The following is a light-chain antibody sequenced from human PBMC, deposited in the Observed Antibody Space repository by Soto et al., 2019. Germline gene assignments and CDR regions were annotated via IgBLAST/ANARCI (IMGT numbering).Light chain of an antibody. CDR2: EGS. CDR1: SSDVGSYNL. V-gene: IGLV2-23*01. CDR3: CSYAGSSGHVV. Sequence: QSVLTQPASVSGSPGQSITISCTGTSSDVGSYNLVSWYQQHPGKAPKLMIYEGSKRPSGVSNRFSGSKSGNTASLTISGLQAEDEADYYFCSYAGSSGHVVFGGGTKLTVL. J-gene: IGLJ2*01.